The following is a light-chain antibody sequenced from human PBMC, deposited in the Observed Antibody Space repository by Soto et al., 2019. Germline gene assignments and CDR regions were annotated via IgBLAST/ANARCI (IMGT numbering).Light chain of an antibody. CDR2: SAS. V-gene: IGKV3-15*01. Sequence: ETVMAQSPSTLSVSPGEAATLSCRASQSVSSKLAWYQQKPGQAPRLLIHSASTRAAGIPARFSGSGSGTEFTLTISSLQSEDFAVYYCQQYNNWPPITFGQGTRLENK. CDR3: QQYNNWPPIT. J-gene: IGKJ5*01. CDR1: QSVSSK.